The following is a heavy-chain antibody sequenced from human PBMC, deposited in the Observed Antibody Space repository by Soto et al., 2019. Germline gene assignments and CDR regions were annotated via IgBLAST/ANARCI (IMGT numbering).Heavy chain of an antibody. J-gene: IGHJ1*01. D-gene: IGHD6-13*01. CDR3: ARYSSTWSKYLQH. CDR2: INHGGSA. Sequence: VQLQQWGAGLLKTSETLSLTCAVYGGSFSGYYWSWIRQTPRKRLEWVGDINHGGSANYNPSLKSRVTFSLDLSKNQFSLKLNSVIAADTAVYYCARYSSTWSKYLQHWGRGSLVIVSS. V-gene: IGHV4-34*01. CDR1: GGSFSGYY.